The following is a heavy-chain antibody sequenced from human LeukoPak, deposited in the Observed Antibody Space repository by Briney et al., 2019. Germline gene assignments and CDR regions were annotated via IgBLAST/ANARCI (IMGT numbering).Heavy chain of an antibody. CDR2: INPNSGDT. CDR3: ARDTGLESALDY. V-gene: IGHV1-2*02. J-gene: IGHJ4*02. CDR1: GYTYTNYY. D-gene: IGHD3-3*01. Sequence: ASVKVSCKASGYTYTNYYMHWVRQAPGQGLEWMGWINPNSGDTNFAQKFQGRVTMTRDTSISRAYMELSSLRSEDTAVYYCARDTGLESALDYWGQGTLVTVSS.